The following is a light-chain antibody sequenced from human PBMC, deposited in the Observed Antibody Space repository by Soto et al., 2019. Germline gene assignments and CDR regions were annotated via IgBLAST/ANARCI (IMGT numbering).Light chain of an antibody. CDR3: QQYGSSPQT. Sequence: EIGLTQSPGTLSLSPGERATLSCRASQSVSSSYLAWYQQKPGQAPRLLIYGASSRSTGIPDRFSGSGSGTDFTLTIIRLEPEDFSVYYCQQYGSSPQTFGQGTKLEIK. CDR1: QSVSSSY. CDR2: GAS. J-gene: IGKJ2*01. V-gene: IGKV3-20*01.